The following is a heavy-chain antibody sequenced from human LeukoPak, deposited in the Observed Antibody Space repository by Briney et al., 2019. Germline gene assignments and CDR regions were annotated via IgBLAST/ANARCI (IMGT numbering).Heavy chain of an antibody. V-gene: IGHV1-2*02. CDR1: GYIFTDYY. D-gene: IGHD6-13*01. Sequence: ASVKVSCKASGYIFTDYYPHWVRQAPGQGLEWMGWITPKNGATKYAQKFQGRVTMTSDTSISTANMELTSLTSDDTAVYYCATGYMGNGNYWGQGTLVTVSS. J-gene: IGHJ4*02. CDR2: ITPKNGAT. CDR3: ATGYMGNGNY.